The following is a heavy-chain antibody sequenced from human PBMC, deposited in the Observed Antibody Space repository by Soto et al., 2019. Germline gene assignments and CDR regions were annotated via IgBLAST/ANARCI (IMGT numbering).Heavy chain of an antibody. Sequence: QVQLVESGGGVVQPGRSLRLSCAASGFTFSSYGMHWVRQAPGKGLEWVAVIWCDGSNKYYADSVKGRFTISRDNSKNTLYLQMNSLRAEDTAVYYCARDPSIAARPPLLYFDYWGQGTLVTVSS. J-gene: IGHJ4*02. CDR3: ARDPSIAARPPLLYFDY. CDR1: GFTFSSYG. D-gene: IGHD6-6*01. CDR2: IWCDGSNK. V-gene: IGHV3-33*01.